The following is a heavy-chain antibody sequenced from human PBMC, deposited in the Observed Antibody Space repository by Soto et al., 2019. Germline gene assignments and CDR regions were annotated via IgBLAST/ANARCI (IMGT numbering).Heavy chain of an antibody. CDR1: GFTFDDYG. CDR3: ARDFAVFMVRGVIITPLDASDI. J-gene: IGHJ3*02. D-gene: IGHD3-10*01. CDR2: INWNGGST. Sequence: GGSLRLSCAASGFTFDDYGMSWVRQAPGKGLEWVSGINWNGGSTGYADSVKGRFTNSRDNAKNSLYLQMNSLRAEDTALYHCARDFAVFMVRGVIITPLDASDIWGQGTMVTVSS. V-gene: IGHV3-20*01.